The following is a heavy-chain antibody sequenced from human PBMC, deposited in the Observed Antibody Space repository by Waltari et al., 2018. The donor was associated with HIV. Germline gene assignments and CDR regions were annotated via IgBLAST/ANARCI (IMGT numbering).Heavy chain of an antibody. CDR3: ARDPYYYDSSGYLCYFDY. J-gene: IGHJ4*02. CDR1: GFTFSSYA. D-gene: IGHD3-22*01. V-gene: IGHV3-30-3*01. CDR2: ISYDGSNK. Sequence: QVQLVESGGGVVQPGRSLRLPCAASGFTFSSYAMHWVRQAPGKGLEWVGVISYDGSNKYYADSVKGRFTISRDNSKNTLYLQMNSLRAEDTAVYYCARDPYYYDSSGYLCYFDYWGQGTLVTVSS.